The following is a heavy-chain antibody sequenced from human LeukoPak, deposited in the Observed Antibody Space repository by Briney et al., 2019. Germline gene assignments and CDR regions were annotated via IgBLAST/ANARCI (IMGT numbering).Heavy chain of an antibody. D-gene: IGHD5-18*01. CDR2: ISGSGSST. CDR1: GFTFSSYV. J-gene: IGHJ4*02. V-gene: IGHV3-23*01. CDR3: ARDLGAMVTPQVFDY. Sequence: GGSLRLSCAASGFTFSSYVMSWVRQAPGKGLEWVSRISGSGSSTNYADSVKGRFTISRDNSKSTLYLQMNSLRVEDTAVYYCARDLGAMVTPQVFDYWGQGTLVTVSS.